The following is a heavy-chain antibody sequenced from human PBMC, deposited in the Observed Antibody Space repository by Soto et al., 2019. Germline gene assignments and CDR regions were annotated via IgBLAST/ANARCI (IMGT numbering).Heavy chain of an antibody. CDR2: IKSKTDGGTT. Sequence: GGSLRLSCAASGFTFSNAWMSWVRQAPGKGLEWVGRIKSKTDGGTTDYAAPVKGRFTISRDDSKNTLYLQMNSLKTEDTAVYYCTTEGCSGGSCYSWGYYYYGMDVWGQGTTVTVSS. J-gene: IGHJ6*02. CDR3: TTEGCSGGSCYSWGYYYYGMDV. CDR1: GFTFSNAW. D-gene: IGHD2-15*01. V-gene: IGHV3-15*01.